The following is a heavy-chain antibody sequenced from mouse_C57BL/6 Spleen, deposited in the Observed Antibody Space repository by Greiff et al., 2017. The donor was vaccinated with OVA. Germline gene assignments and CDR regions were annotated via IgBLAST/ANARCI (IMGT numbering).Heavy chain of an antibody. Sequence: EVKLVESEGGLVQPGSSMKLSCTASGFTFSDYYMAWVRQVPEKGLEWVANINYDGSSTYYLDSLKSRFIISRDNAKNILYLQMSSLKSEDTATYYCARDYDQGAMDYWGQGTSVTVSS. V-gene: IGHV5-16*01. CDR3: ARDYDQGAMDY. CDR1: GFTFSDYY. CDR2: INYDGSST. J-gene: IGHJ4*01. D-gene: IGHD2-3*01.